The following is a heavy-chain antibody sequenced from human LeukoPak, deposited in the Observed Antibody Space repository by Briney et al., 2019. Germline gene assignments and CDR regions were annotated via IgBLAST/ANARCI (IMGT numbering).Heavy chain of an antibody. J-gene: IGHJ4*02. D-gene: IGHD6-6*01. CDR2: IYYSGST. CDR1: GGSVSSSSYY. Sequence: SETLSLTCTVSGGSVSSSSYYWGWIRQPPGTGLEWIGSIYYSGSTYYNPSLKSRVTISVDTSNTSKNQFSLKLSSVTAADTAVYYCARDVGSIAADYWGQGTLVTVSS. CDR3: ARDVGSIAADY. V-gene: IGHV4-39*07.